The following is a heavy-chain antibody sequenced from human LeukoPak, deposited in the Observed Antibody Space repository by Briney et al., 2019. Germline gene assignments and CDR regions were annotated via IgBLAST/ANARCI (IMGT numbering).Heavy chain of an antibody. CDR2: IYYSGNT. CDR3: ARVGGFYDHWSAYPYHFDY. CDR1: GGSISSHY. Sequence: SETLSLTCTVSGGSISSHYWSWIRQPPGKRLEWIGYIYYSGNTDYNPSLNSRVTISIDTSRTQFSLRLRSVTAADSAVYYCARVGGFYDHWSAYPYHFDYWGPGTLVTVSS. D-gene: IGHD3-3*01. V-gene: IGHV4-59*11. J-gene: IGHJ4*02.